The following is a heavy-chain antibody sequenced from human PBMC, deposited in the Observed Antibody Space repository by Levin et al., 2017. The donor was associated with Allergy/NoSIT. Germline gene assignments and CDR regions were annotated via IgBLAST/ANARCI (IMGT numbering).Heavy chain of an antibody. V-gene: IGHV3-30*18. J-gene: IGHJ6*02. CDR2: ISYDESNK. D-gene: IGHD2-2*01. Sequence: PGGSLRLSCAASGFTFSSYGMHWVRQAPGKGLEWMAVISYDESNKYYADSVKGRFTISRDNSKNTLYLQMNSLRAEDTAVYYCAKTHCSSTSCYPTYYYYYGMDVWGQGTTVTVSS. CDR3: AKTHCSSTSCYPTYYYYYGMDV. CDR1: GFTFSSYG.